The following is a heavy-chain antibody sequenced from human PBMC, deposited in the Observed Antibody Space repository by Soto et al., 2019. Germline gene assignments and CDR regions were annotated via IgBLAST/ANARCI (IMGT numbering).Heavy chain of an antibody. CDR3: ARESVSGYYNDAFDI. V-gene: IGHV4-34*01. CDR1: GVSFSGYY. J-gene: IGHJ3*02. CDR2: INHSGST. D-gene: IGHD3-22*01. Sequence: SETLSLTCAVYGVSFSGYYWSWIRQAPGKGLEWIGEINHSGSTNYNPSLKSRVTISVDTSKNQFSLKLSSVTAADTAVYYCARESVSGYYNDAFDIWGQGTMVTVSS.